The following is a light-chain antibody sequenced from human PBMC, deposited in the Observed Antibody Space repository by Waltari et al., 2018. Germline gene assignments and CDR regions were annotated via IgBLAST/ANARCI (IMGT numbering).Light chain of an antibody. J-gene: IGKJ5*01. CDR3: QQYNNWPPIT. CDR2: AAS. CDR1: QSVSSN. V-gene: IGKV3-15*01. Sequence: EIVMTQSPATLSVSPGERATLSCRASQSVSSNLAWYQQKPGQTPRLLIYAASTGATGIPARFSGSGSETEFTLTISSLQSEDFAVYFCQQYNNWPPITFGQGTRLEIK.